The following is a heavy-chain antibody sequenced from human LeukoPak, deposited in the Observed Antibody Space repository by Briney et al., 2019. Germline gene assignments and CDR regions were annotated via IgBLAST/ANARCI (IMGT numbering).Heavy chain of an antibody. CDR1: GFPFNTYG. D-gene: IGHD4-17*01. J-gene: IGHJ4*02. Sequence: PGRSLRLSGAASGFPFNTYGMHWVRQAPGKGLEWVAVISYDGTNKFYADSVKGRFTISRDNSRNTAYLQVNRLRVEDTAVYYCAKDTGSARLDYWGQGTLVTVSS. CDR3: AKDTGSARLDY. V-gene: IGHV3-30*18. CDR2: ISYDGTNK.